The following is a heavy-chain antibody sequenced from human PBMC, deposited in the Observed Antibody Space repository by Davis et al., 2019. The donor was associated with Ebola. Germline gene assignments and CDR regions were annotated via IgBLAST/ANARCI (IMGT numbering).Heavy chain of an antibody. D-gene: IGHD4-17*01. Sequence: GESLKISCAASGFTFSSYGMHWVRQAPGKGLEWVAVIWYDGSNKYYADSVKGRFTISRDNSKNTLYLQMNRLRAEDTAVYYCARGDYGDFIWGYGMDVWGQGTTVTVSS. CDR3: ARGDYGDFIWGYGMDV. CDR2: IWYDGSNK. CDR1: GFTFSSYG. J-gene: IGHJ6*02. V-gene: IGHV3-33*01.